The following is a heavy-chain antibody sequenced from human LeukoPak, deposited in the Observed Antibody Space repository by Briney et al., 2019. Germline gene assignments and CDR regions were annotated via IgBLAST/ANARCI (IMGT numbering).Heavy chain of an antibody. J-gene: IGHJ5*02. CDR2: ISSDGTNK. CDR1: GFTFSTYV. CDR3: AKDRGISRGFDP. V-gene: IGHV3-30*18. Sequence: PGGSLRLSCAASGFTFSTYVMHWVRQAPGKGLEWVAVISSDGTNKYYGDSVKGRFTISRDNSKNTLYLQMNSLRAEDTAVYYCAKDRGISRGFDPWGQGTLVTVSS. D-gene: IGHD1-14*01.